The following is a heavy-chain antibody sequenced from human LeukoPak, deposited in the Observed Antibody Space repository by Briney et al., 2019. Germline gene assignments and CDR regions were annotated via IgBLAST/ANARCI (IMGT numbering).Heavy chain of an antibody. CDR1: KFTFKNYG. Sequence: AGGSLRLSCAASKFTFKNYGMHWVRQAPGKGLEWVSAISGSGGSTYYADSVKGRFTISRDNSKNTLYLQMNSLRAEDTAVYYCAKELVHDYWGQGTLVTVSS. D-gene: IGHD6-13*01. CDR2: ISGSGGST. V-gene: IGHV3-23*01. CDR3: AKELVHDY. J-gene: IGHJ4*02.